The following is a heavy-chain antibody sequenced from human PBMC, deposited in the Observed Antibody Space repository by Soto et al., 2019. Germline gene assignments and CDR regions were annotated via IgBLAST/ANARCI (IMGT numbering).Heavy chain of an antibody. CDR1: GGSISSGGYY. Sequence: QVQLQESGPGLVKPSQTLSLTCTVSGGSISSGGYYWSWIRQHPGKGLEWIGYIYYSGSTYYNPTLKSRINLPADTSKHQFSLQRSSVTAADTGVYYCARVGQLWRLVDSWGQGTLVTVSS. CDR2: IYYSGST. V-gene: IGHV4-31*03. CDR3: ARVGQLWRLVDS. D-gene: IGHD5-18*01. J-gene: IGHJ4*02.